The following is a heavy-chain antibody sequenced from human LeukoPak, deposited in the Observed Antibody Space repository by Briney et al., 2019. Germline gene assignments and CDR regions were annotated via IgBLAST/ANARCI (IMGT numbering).Heavy chain of an antibody. CDR1: GGSISSSSYY. V-gene: IGHV4-39*01. J-gene: IGHJ4*02. D-gene: IGHD3-10*01. Sequence: SETLSLTCTVSGGSISSSSYYWGWIRQPPGKGLEWIGSIYYSGSTYYNPSLKSRVTISVDTSKNQFSLKLSSVTAADTAVYYCAPRGVRGVNNDYWGQGTLVTVSS. CDR3: APRGVRGVNNDY. CDR2: IYYSGST.